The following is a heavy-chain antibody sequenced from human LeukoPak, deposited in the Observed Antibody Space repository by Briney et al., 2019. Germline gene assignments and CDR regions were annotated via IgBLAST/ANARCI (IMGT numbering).Heavy chain of an antibody. V-gene: IGHV4-34*01. CDR1: GGSFSGYY. J-gene: IGHJ5*02. Sequence: SETLSLTCAVYGGSFSGYYWNWISQPPGKGLEWIGEINHSGSTNYNPSLKSRVTISVDTSKNQFSLKLSSVTAADTAVYYCARASPLGLNWFDPWGQGTLVTVSS. CDR2: INHSGST. CDR3: ARASPLGLNWFDP. D-gene: IGHD3/OR15-3a*01.